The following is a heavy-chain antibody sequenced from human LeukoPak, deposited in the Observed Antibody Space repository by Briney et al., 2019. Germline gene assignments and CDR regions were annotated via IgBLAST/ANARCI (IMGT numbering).Heavy chain of an antibody. D-gene: IGHD5-18*01. J-gene: IGHJ6*02. CDR1: GFTFSSYW. CDR3: ARDLMVNYYYYGMDV. V-gene: IGHV3-74*01. Sequence: GGSLRLSCAASGFTFSSYWMHWVRQAPGKGLVWVSRINSDGSSTSYADSVKGRFTISRDNAKNSLYLQMNSLRAEDTAVYYCARDLMVNYYYYGMDVWGQGTTVTVSS. CDR2: INSDGSST.